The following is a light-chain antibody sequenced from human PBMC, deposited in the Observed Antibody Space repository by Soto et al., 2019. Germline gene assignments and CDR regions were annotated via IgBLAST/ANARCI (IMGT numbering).Light chain of an antibody. CDR1: SSDIGSYNY. Sequence: QSALTQPASESGSPGQSITISCTGTSSDIGSYNYVSWYQRHPGRAPTLLIYDVSYRPSGISDRFSGSKSGYTASLTISGLQTEDEADYYCSSYASGYTVFGGGTKLTVL. CDR2: DVS. V-gene: IGLV2-14*03. J-gene: IGLJ2*01. CDR3: SSYASGYTV.